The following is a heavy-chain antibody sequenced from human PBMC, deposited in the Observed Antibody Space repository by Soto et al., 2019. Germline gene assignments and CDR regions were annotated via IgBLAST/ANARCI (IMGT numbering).Heavy chain of an antibody. CDR3: ARSLTTLTTLLDY. CDR2: INPNGGT. J-gene: IGHJ4*02. CDR1: GYIFTDHL. Sequence: ASVKVSCKTSGYIFTDHLIHWVREAPGQGLEWMGWINPNGGTNYAQKFQGRVTMTRDTSISTAYMELSRLRSDDTAVYYCARSLTTLTTLLDYWGQGTLVTVSS. V-gene: IGHV1-2*02. D-gene: IGHD4-4*01.